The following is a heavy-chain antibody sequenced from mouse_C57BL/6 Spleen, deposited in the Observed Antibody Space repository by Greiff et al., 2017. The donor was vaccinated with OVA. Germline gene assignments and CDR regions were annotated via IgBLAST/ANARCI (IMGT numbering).Heavy chain of an antibody. CDR2: ISYDGSN. V-gene: IGHV3-6*01. J-gene: IGHJ4*01. D-gene: IGHD1-1*01. CDR1: GYSITSGYY. CDR3: ARPTVVDYYAMDY. Sequence: EVQLVESGPGLVKPSQSLSLTCSVTGYSITSGYYWNWIRQFPGNKLEWMGYISYDGSNNYNPSLKNRISITRDTSKNQFFLKLNSVTTEDTATYYCARPTVVDYYAMDYWGQGTSVTVSS.